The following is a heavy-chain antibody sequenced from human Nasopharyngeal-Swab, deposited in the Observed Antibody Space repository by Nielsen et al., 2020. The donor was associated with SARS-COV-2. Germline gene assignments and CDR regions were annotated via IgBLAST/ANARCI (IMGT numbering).Heavy chain of an antibody. CDR2: ITRSGNT. CDR1: CASFSCYY. J-gene: IGHJ6*03. CDR3: ARVNNGGGMVPASYSFFMDV. V-gene: IGHV4-34*01. Sequence: QTLSLTFCLNCASFSCYYWGWIRQPPGKGLEWIGDITRSGNTNYNPALRSRVTIPVATPKSEFSLKLTSVTAADTAIYFCARVNNGGGMVPASYSFFMDVWGKGTSVAVSS. D-gene: IGHD3-3*02.